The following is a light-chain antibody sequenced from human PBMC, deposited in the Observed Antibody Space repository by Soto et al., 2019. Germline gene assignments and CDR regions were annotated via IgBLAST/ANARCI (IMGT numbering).Light chain of an antibody. J-gene: IGLJ2*01. CDR2: DVS. CDR3: SSYASSSTSV. Sequence: QSALTQPASVSGSPGQSITISCTGTSSDVGGYNYVSWYQQHPGKAPKLIIYDVSNRPSGISNRFSGSKSGNTAYLTISGRQAEDEDDYHCSSYASSSTSVVGGGTKLTVL. CDR1: SSDVGGYNY. V-gene: IGLV2-14*01.